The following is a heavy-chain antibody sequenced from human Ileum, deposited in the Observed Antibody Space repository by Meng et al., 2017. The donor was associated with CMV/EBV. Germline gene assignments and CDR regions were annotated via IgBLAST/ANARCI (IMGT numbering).Heavy chain of an antibody. CDR1: GFTFTSHG. Sequence: SGFTFTSHGMSWVRQAPGKGLEWVSSINGVGEDAQYADSVKGRFTISRDNSKSTLFLQMNSLRAEDTALYYCAKYYYGSGSYSLDHWGHGTLVTVSS. J-gene: IGHJ4*01. D-gene: IGHD3-10*01. V-gene: IGHV3-23*01. CDR2: INGVGEDA. CDR3: AKYYYGSGSYSLDH.